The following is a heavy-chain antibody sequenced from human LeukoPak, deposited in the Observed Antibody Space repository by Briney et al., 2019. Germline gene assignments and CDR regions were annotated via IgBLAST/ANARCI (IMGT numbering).Heavy chain of an antibody. J-gene: IGHJ4*02. CDR2: IDPNSGGT. Sequence: ASVTVSCKASGYTFTGYYMHWVRHAHAQGLEWMGGIDPNSGGTNYAQKFQGRVTMTRDTSISTAYMELTRLRSDDTAVYCCARDPTYYYDSSGSMGDYWGQGNLVTVSS. D-gene: IGHD3-22*01. CDR3: ARDPTYYYDSSGSMGDY. CDR1: GYTFTGYY. V-gene: IGHV1-2*02.